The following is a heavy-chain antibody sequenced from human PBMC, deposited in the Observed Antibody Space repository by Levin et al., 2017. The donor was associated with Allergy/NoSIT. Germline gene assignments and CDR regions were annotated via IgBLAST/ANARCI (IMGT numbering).Heavy chain of an antibody. CDR1: GGSISSGSHY. J-gene: IGHJ3*02. Sequence: LRLSCSVSGGSISSGSHYWSWIRQPAGKGLEWIGRMHTSGSANYNPSLKSRVTISVDTSKNQFSLKLNSVTAADTAVYYWARRARYSCDSGDAFEIWGQGTMVTVSP. CDR2: MHTSGSA. D-gene: IGHD5-18*01. CDR3: ARRARYSCDSGDAFEI. V-gene: IGHV4-61*02.